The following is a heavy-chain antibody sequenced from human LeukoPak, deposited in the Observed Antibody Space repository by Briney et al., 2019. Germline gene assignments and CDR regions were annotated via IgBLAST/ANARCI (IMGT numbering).Heavy chain of an antibody. J-gene: IGHJ5*02. CDR2: IYHSGNT. V-gene: IGHV4-38-2*02. CDR1: GYSISSGYY. CDR3: ARVAYQGWFDP. Sequence: SETLFLTCTVSGYSISSGYYWGWIRQPPGKGLEWIGSIYHSGNTYYNPSLKSRVTISVDTSKNQFSLTLSSVTAADTAVYYCARVAYQGWFDPWGQGTLVTVSS.